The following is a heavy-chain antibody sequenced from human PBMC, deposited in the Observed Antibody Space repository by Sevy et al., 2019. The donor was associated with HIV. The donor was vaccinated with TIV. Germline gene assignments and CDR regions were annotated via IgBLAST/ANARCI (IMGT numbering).Heavy chain of an antibody. CDR2: IWYDGRTK. CDR3: ARDSARVIVPTAGFDS. J-gene: IGHJ5*01. CDR1: GFTFRSFS. D-gene: IGHD1-1*01. V-gene: IGHV3-33*01. Sequence: GGSLRLSCSASGFTFRSFSMHWVRQAPGKGLEWVAAIWYDGRTKQYADSGKGRYTISRDNSKNMLNLEMNSLRAEDTALYFCARDSARVIVPTAGFDSWGQGTVVTVSS.